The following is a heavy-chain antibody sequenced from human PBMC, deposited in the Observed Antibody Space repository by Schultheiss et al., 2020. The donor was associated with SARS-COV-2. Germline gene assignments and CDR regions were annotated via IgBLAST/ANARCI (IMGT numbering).Heavy chain of an antibody. CDR3: ARRRNYYYYMDV. V-gene: IGHV3-33*01. CDR2: IWYDGSNK. Sequence: GGSLRLSCAASGFTFSSYGMHWVRQAPGKGLEWVAVIWYDGSNKYYADSVKGRFTISRDNAKNSLYLQMNSLRAEDTAVYYCARRRNYYYYMDVWGKGTTVTVSS. CDR1: GFTFSSYG. J-gene: IGHJ6*03.